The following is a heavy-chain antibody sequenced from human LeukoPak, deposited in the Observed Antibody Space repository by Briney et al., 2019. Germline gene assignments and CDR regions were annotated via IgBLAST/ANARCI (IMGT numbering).Heavy chain of an antibody. V-gene: IGHV3-30*02. J-gene: IGHJ3*02. D-gene: IGHD4-17*01. Sequence: GGSLRLSCAASGFTFSSYGMHWVRQAPGKGLEWVAFIRYDGSNKYYADSAKGRFTISRDNSKNTLYLQMNSLRGEDTAVYYCAKDRMVTTGLGALDIWGPGTMVTVSS. CDR3: AKDRMVTTGLGALDI. CDR2: IRYDGSNK. CDR1: GFTFSSYG.